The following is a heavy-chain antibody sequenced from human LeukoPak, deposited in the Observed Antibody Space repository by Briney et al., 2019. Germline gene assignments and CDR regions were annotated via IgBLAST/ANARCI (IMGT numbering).Heavy chain of an antibody. J-gene: IGHJ5*02. Sequence: PSETLSLTCTVSGGSISSYYWSWIRQPPGKGLEWIGSIYYSGSAYYNPSLKSRVTISVDTSRNQFSLKLSSVTAADTAVYYCARSQHDYSSSVTWFDPWGQGTLVTVSS. CDR2: IYYSGSA. CDR3: ARSQHDYSSSVTWFDP. V-gene: IGHV4-59*05. CDR1: GGSISSYY. D-gene: IGHD6-6*01.